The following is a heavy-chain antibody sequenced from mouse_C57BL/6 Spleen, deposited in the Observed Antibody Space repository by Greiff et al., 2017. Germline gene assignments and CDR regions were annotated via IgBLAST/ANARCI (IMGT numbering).Heavy chain of an antibody. Sequence: EVKLEESGGGLVKPGGSLKLSCAASGFTFSDYGMHWVRQAPEKGLEWVAYISSGSSTIYYADTVKGRFTISRDNAKNTLFLQMTSLRSEDTAMYYCARPYGNYEGAMDYWGQGTSVTVSS. CDR2: ISSGSSTI. D-gene: IGHD2-1*01. J-gene: IGHJ4*01. V-gene: IGHV5-17*01. CDR1: GFTFSDYG. CDR3: ARPYGNYEGAMDY.